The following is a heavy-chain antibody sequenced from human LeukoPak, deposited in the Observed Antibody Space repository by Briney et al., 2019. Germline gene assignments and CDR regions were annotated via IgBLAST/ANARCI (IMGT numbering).Heavy chain of an antibody. V-gene: IGHV4-59*01. J-gene: IGHJ4*02. D-gene: IGHD4-17*01. CDR2: TYYSGST. CDR3: ARHPDYGDYAFDY. CDR1: GGSISSYY. Sequence: SETLSLTCTVSGGSISSYYWSWIRQPPGKGLEWIGYTYYSGSTNYNPSLKSRVTISVDTSKNQFSLKLSSVTAADTAVYYCARHPDYGDYAFDYWGQGTLVTASS.